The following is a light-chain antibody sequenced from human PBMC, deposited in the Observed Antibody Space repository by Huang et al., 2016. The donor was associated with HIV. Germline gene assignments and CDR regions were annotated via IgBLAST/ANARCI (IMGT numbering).Light chain of an antibody. V-gene: IGKV3-11*01. Sequence: EIVLTQSPATLSLSPGERATLSYRANQSVGGYLAWYQQKPGQAPRLLIYDTSARATGIPARFSGSGSETDFTLTVGGLEPEDFAVYYCQQPGSFGQGTKVDIK. CDR1: QSVGGY. CDR2: DTS. J-gene: IGKJ2*01. CDR3: QQPGS.